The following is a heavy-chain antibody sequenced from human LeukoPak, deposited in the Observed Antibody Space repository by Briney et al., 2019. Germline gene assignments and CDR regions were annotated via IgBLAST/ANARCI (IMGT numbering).Heavy chain of an antibody. D-gene: IGHD6-19*01. CDR3: ARDLQWPDAFDI. Sequence: ASVKVSCKASGYTFTGYYMHWVRQAPGQGLEWMGWINPNSGGTNYAQKFQGRVTMTRDTSISTAYMELSRLGSDDTAVYYCARDLQWPDAFDIWGQGTMVTVSS. V-gene: IGHV1-2*02. J-gene: IGHJ3*02. CDR1: GYTFTGYY. CDR2: INPNSGGT.